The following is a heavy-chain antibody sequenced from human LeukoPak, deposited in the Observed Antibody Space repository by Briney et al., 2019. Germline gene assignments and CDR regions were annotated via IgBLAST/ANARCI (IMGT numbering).Heavy chain of an antibody. J-gene: IGHJ6*03. CDR1: GGSISSGGYY. D-gene: IGHD3-16*01. Sequence: SETLSLTCTVSGGSISSGGYYWSWIRQHPGKGLEWIGYIYYSGSTYYNPSLKSRVTISVDTSKNQFSLKLSSVTAADTAVYYCARRYVSSNYYYMDVWGKGTTVTVSS. V-gene: IGHV4-31*03. CDR3: ARRYVSSNYYYMDV. CDR2: IYYSGST.